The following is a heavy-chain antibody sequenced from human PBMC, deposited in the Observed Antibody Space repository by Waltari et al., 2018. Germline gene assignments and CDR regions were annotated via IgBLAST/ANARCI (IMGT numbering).Heavy chain of an antibody. D-gene: IGHD6-19*01. CDR1: GFTFSSYW. V-gene: IGHV3-7*04. CDR3: ARVIRGGNLLYSSGWYSDY. Sequence: EVQLVESGGGLVQPGGSLRLSCAASGFTFSSYWMRWVRRASGQGLEWEANIKQEGSEKYYGDSVKGRFTISRDNAKNALYLQMNSLRAEDTAVYYCARVIRGGNLLYSSGWYSDYWGQGTLVTVSS. J-gene: IGHJ4*02. CDR2: IKQEGSEK.